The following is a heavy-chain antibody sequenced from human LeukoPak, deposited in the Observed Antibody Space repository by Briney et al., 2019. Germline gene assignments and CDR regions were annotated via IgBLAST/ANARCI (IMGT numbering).Heavy chain of an antibody. CDR2: INPNSGGT. D-gene: IGHD3-10*01. J-gene: IGHJ4*02. CDR1: GYTFTGYY. V-gene: IGHV1-2*02. Sequence: ASVNVSCKASGYTFTGYYMHWVRQAPGQGLAWMGWINPNSGGTNYAQKFQGRVTMTRDTSISTAYMELSRLRSDDTAVYYCARVGPYGSGSSLFDYWGQGTLVTVSS. CDR3: ARVGPYGSGSSLFDY.